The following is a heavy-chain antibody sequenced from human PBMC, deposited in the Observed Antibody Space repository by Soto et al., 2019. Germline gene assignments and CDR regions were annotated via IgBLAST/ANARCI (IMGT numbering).Heavy chain of an antibody. CDR2: IVVGSGNT. CDR1: GFTFTSSA. V-gene: IGHV1-58*01. J-gene: IGHJ3*02. D-gene: IGHD3-10*01. CDR3: AADPGRGSGFDI. Sequence: VASVKVSCKASGFTFTSSAVQWVRQARGQRLEWIGWIVVGSGNTNYAQKFQERVTITRDMSTSTAYMELSSPRSEDTAAYYCAADPGRGSGFDIWGQGTMVTVSS.